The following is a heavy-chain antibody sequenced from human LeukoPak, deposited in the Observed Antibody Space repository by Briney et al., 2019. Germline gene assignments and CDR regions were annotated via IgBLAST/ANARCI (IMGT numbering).Heavy chain of an antibody. CDR3: ARGGGSGWYLLLVY. CDR2: ISGSFIAT. J-gene: IGHJ4*02. CDR1: GFTFSSYA. Sequence: GGSLRLSCAASGFTFSSYAMSWVRQAPGKGLEWVSSISGSFIATFYADSVKGRFTISRDTSKNTLYLQMNSLRAEDTALYYCARGGGSGWYLLLVYWGQGTLVTVSS. V-gene: IGHV3-23*01. D-gene: IGHD6-19*01.